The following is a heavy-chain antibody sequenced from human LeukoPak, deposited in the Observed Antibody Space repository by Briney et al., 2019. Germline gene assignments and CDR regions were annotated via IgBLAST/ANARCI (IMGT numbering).Heavy chain of an antibody. D-gene: IGHD2-2*01. CDR3: AREYCSSSSCPRDAFDI. CDR1: GFTFSNYW. Sequence: GGSLRLSCEGSGFTFSNYWMSWVRQAPGKGLEWVANIQQHGSETYYGDSVKGRFTISRDNAKNSLYLQMNSLRAEDTAVYYCAREYCSSSSCPRDAFDIWGQGTMVTVSS. V-gene: IGHV3-7*01. CDR2: IQQHGSET. J-gene: IGHJ3*02.